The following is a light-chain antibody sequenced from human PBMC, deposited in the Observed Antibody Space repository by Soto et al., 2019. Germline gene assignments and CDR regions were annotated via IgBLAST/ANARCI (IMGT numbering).Light chain of an antibody. CDR2: GAS. J-gene: IGKJ2*01. CDR3: QQYNNWTTYT. V-gene: IGKV3-15*01. CDR1: QSVSSN. Sequence: EIVMTQSPATLSVSPGERATLSCRASQSVSSNLAWYQQKPGQAPRLLISGASTRATGIPARFSGSGSGTEFNLTISSLQSEDFAVYYCQQYNNWTTYTFGQGTKLEIK.